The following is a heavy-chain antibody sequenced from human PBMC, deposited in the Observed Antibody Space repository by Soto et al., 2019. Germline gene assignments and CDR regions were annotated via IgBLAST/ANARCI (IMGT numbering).Heavy chain of an antibody. J-gene: IGHJ5*02. CDR2: INSDGSST. D-gene: IGHD2-2*01. CDR1: GFTFSSYG. CDR3: ARGESIVVVPADNWFDP. Sequence: VQLVESGGGVVQPGRSLRLSCAASGFTFSSYGMHWVRQAPGKGLVWVSRINSDGSSTSYADSVKGRFTISRDNAKNTLYLQMNSLRAEDMAVYYCARGESIVVVPADNWFDPWGQGTLVTVSS. V-gene: IGHV3-74*02.